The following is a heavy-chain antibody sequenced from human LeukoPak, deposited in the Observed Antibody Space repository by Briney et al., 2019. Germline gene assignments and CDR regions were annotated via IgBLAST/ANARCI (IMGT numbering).Heavy chain of an antibody. V-gene: IGHV3-48*04. J-gene: IGHJ3*02. CDR2: ISSSSSTI. CDR1: GFTFSSYS. D-gene: IGHD6-13*01. CDR3: AKDGGSSSWSGAFDI. Sequence: AGGSLRLSCAASGFTFSSYSMNWVRQAPGKGLEWVSYISSSSSTIYYADSVKGRFTISRDNAKNSLYLQMNSLRAEDTAVYYCAKDGGSSSWSGAFDIWGQGTMVTVSS.